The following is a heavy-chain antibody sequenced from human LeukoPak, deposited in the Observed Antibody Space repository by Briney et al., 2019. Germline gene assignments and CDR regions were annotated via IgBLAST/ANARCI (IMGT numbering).Heavy chain of an antibody. Sequence: SVKVSSKASCGNFCSYDFRRVRQAPGQGRVWLGGFIPIFVTANYAQKFQGRVTITTDASTSTVNMELSSLRSEDTAVYYCARASTYYHDSSGYYFGWGQGTLVTVSS. D-gene: IGHD3-22*01. CDR1: CGNFCSYD. CDR2: FIPIFVTA. J-gene: IGHJ4*02. V-gene: IGHV1-69*05. CDR3: ARASTYYHDSSGYYFG.